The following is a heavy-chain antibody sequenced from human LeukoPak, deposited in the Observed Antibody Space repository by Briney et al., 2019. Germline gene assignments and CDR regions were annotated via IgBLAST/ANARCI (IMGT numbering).Heavy chain of an antibody. Sequence: GGSLRLSCAASGFTFDDYAMHWVRQAPGKGLEWVSGISWNSGSIGYADSVKGRFTISRDNAKNSLYLQMNSLRAEDTALYYCAKGVVRYYNGMDVWGQGTTVTVSS. CDR1: GFTFDDYA. V-gene: IGHV3-9*01. CDR2: ISWNSGSI. J-gene: IGHJ6*02. CDR3: AKGVVRYYNGMDV.